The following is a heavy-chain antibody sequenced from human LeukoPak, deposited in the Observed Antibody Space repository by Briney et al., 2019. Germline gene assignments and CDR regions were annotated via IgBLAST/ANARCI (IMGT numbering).Heavy chain of an antibody. J-gene: IGHJ4*02. D-gene: IGHD2-8*02. CDR2: IAHHGNNK. V-gene: IGHV3-30*02. CDR3: AKDGSWSCTD. Sequence: GGSLRLSCGASGFTFSSSAMRWVRQGPGKGLEWVAYIAHHGNNKYYADSVKGRFTISRDNSKGSLYLQMNRLRADDTAVYYCAKDGSWSCTDWGEGTLVRVSS. CDR1: GFTFSSSA.